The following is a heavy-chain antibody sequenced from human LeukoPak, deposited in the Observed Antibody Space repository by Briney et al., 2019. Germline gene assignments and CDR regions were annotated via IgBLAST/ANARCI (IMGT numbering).Heavy chain of an antibody. Sequence: GGSLRLSCAASGFTVSSNYMSWVRQAPGKGLEWVSVIYSGGSTYYADSVKGRFTISRDDSKNTLYLQMNSLRAEDTAVYYCARDPPPSDYYDSSGSGYWGQGTLVTVSS. J-gene: IGHJ4*02. CDR2: IYSGGST. CDR1: GFTVSSNY. V-gene: IGHV3-53*01. CDR3: ARDPPPSDYYDSSGSGY. D-gene: IGHD3-22*01.